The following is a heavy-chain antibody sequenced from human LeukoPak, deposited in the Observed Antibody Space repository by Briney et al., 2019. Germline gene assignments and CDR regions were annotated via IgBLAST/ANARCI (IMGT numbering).Heavy chain of an antibody. D-gene: IGHD6-13*01. CDR1: GASISSYY. J-gene: IGHJ4*02. Sequence: SETLSLTCTVSGASISSYYWSWIRQPPGKGLDWIGYLHNSGSTNYNPSLKSRVIISVDTSKNQFSLRLTSVTAADTAFYYCAREEYSSDWYGHDSWGQGTLVTVSS. CDR3: AREEYSSDWYGHDS. V-gene: IGHV4-59*12. CDR2: LHNSGST.